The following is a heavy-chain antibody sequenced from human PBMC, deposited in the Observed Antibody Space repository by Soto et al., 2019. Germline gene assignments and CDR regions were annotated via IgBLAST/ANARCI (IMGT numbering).Heavy chain of an antibody. CDR3: ARGPFCGDDCYFDV. J-gene: IGHJ4*02. CDR1: GGSISGFY. CDR2: IYSSGTT. D-gene: IGHD2-21*02. Sequence: SETLSLTCTVAGGSISGFYWSWVRQPAGKGLEWIGRIYSSGTTKYNPSLRNRATMSVDTSTDQYSLNLASMTAADTAVYFCARGPFCGDDCYFDVWGQGTQVTVS. V-gene: IGHV4-4*07.